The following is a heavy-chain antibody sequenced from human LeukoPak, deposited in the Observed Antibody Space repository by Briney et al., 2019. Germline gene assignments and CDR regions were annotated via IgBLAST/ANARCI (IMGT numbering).Heavy chain of an antibody. CDR3: ARGALSSIAVRQSFDY. D-gene: IGHD6-6*01. CDR1: GGSISTYY. Sequence: PSETLSLTCTVSGGSISTYYWSWIRQPPGKGLEWIGYIYYSGSAKYNPSLKSRVTMSVDTSKNQLSLSLTSVTAADTAVYFCARGALSSIAVRQSFDYWGQGTLVTVSS. V-gene: IGHV4-59*01. CDR2: IYYSGSA. J-gene: IGHJ4*02.